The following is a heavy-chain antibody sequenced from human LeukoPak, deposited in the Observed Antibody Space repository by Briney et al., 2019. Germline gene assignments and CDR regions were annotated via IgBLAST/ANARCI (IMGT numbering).Heavy chain of an antibody. J-gene: IGHJ5*02. D-gene: IGHD2-2*01. CDR3: ARGGYCSSTSCYGPDWFDP. CDR1: GDSISTYY. CDR2: IYYSGNT. V-gene: IGHV4-59*01. Sequence: PSETLSLTCTVPGDSISTYYWSWIRQPPGKGLEWIGYIYYSGNTNYNPSLKSRVTISVDTSKDQFSLKLSSVTAADTAVYYCARGGYCSSTSCYGPDWFDPWGQGTLVTVSS.